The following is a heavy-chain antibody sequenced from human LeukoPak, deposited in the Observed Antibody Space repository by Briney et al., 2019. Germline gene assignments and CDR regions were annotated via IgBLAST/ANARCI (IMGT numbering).Heavy chain of an antibody. Sequence: ASVKLSPKASGYTFTVYYMHSVREAPGQGLEWMGWINPNSGGTNYAQKFQGRVTMTRDTSISRAYMELSRLRSDDTAVYYCSRDLSGGWYYFDYWCQGTLVTVSS. CDR2: INPNSGGT. J-gene: IGHJ4*02. CDR3: SRDLSGGWYYFDY. D-gene: IGHD6-19*01. CDR1: GYTFTVYY. V-gene: IGHV1-2*02.